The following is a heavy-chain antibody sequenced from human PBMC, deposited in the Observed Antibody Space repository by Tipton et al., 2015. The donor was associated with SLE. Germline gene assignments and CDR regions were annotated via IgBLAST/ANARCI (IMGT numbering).Heavy chain of an antibody. D-gene: IGHD5-12*01. J-gene: IGHJ4*02. V-gene: IGHV3-48*01. CDR3: VREVGTAWPEFDK. CDR2: LSRSSTTI. CDR1: GLTFSAHA. Sequence: GSLRLSCAASGLTFSAHAMIWVRQAPGKGLEWISYLSRSSTTIFYADSVKGRFTISRDNVKNSLHLQMNNLRAEDTAVHYCVREVGTAWPEFDKWGQGTPVTVSS.